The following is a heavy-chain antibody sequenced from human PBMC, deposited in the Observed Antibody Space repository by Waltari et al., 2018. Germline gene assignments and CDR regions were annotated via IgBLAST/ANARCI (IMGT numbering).Heavy chain of an antibody. D-gene: IGHD2-2*01. CDR2: IIPIFGTA. CDR3: ARALGRDCSSTSCYVYDYYYYMDV. Sequence: PGSSVKVSCKASGGTFSSYAISWVRQAPGQGLECMGGIIPIFGTANYAQKFQGRVTMTADESTSTAYMELSSMRSEDTAVYYCARALGRDCSSTSCYVYDYYYYMDVWGKGTTVTVSS. J-gene: IGHJ6*03. V-gene: IGHV1-69*01. CDR1: GGTFSSYA.